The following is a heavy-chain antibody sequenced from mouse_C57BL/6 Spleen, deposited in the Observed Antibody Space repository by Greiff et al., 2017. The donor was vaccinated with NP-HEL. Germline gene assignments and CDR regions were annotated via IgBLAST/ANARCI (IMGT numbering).Heavy chain of an antibody. CDR1: GFSFNTYA. D-gene: IGHD6-1*01. V-gene: IGHV10-1*01. Sequence: EVQGVESGGGLVQPKGSLKLSCAASGFSFNTYAMNWVRQAPGKGLEWVARIRSKSNNYATYYADSVKDRFTISRDDSESMLYLQMNNLKTEDTAMYYCERHSSGYYDMDYWGQGTSVTVSS. J-gene: IGHJ4*01. CDR2: IRSKSNNYAT. CDR3: ERHSSGYYDMDY.